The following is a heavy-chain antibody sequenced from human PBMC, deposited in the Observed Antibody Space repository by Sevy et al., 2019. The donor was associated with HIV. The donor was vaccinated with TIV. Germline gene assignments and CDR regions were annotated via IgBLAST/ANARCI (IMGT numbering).Heavy chain of an antibody. D-gene: IGHD3-10*01. CDR3: ARVNTAYYGSGSYFPYFDY. CDR2: IYHSGST. Sequence: SETLSLTCAVSGGSISSGGYSWSWIRQPPGKGLEWIGYIYHSGSTYYNPSLKSRVTISVDRSKNQFSLKLSSVTAADTAVYYCARVNTAYYGSGSYFPYFDYWGQGTLVTVSS. CDR1: GGSISSGGYS. V-gene: IGHV4-30-2*01. J-gene: IGHJ4*02.